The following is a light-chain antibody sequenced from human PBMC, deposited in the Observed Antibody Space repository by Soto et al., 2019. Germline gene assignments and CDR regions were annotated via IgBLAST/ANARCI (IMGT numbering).Light chain of an antibody. CDR3: QQSYSTPWT. V-gene: IGKV1-39*01. Sequence: DIQITQSPSSLSASVGDRVTITCRTSQSIDSYLNWYQEKPGKAPNLLMYAASSLQSGVPSRFSGSGSGTDFTITITSLQPEDFATYYCQQSYSTPWTFGQGTKVEVK. CDR1: QSIDSY. CDR2: AAS. J-gene: IGKJ1*01.